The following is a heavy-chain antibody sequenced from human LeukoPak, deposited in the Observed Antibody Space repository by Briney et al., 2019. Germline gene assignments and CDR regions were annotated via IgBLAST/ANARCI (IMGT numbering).Heavy chain of an antibody. V-gene: IGHV1-2*02. Sequence: SVKVSCKASGYTFTGYYMHRVRQAPGQGLEWMGWINPNSGGTNYAQKFQGRVTMTRDTSISTAYMELSRLRSDDTAVYYCARDGAARPEYDYWGQGTLVTVSS. CDR2: INPNSGGT. D-gene: IGHD6-6*01. CDR3: ARDGAARPEYDY. J-gene: IGHJ4*02. CDR1: GYTFTGYY.